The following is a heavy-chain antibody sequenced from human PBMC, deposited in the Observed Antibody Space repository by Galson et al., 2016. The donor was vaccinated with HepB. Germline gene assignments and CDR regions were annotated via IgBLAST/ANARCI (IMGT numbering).Heavy chain of an antibody. J-gene: IGHJ4*02. V-gene: IGHV2-70*01. D-gene: IGHD6-13*01. CDR2: IDWADDK. CDR3: ARIQGSNWTPDY. CDR1: GFSLRTSGMC. Sequence: LVKPTQTLTLTCTFSGFSLRTSGMCVTWIRQPPGKALEWLALIDWADDKYYSTSLKTRLTISKDTSKNQVVLRMTNMDPVDTATYYCARIQGSNWTPDYWGQGTLVTVSS.